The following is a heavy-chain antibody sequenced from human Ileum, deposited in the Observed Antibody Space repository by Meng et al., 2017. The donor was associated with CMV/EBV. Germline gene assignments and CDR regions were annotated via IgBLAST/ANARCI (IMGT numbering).Heavy chain of an antibody. D-gene: IGHD2-15*01. CDR3: ARGVAGGPFDY. V-gene: IGHV4-34*01. Sequence: VHLQQWGARLLKPSETLSLTCAVYGGSFSGYYWSWIRQPPGKGLEWIGEINHSGSTNYNPSLKSRVTISVDTSKNQFSLKLSSVTAADTAVYYCARGVAGGPFDYWGQGTLVTVSS. CDR1: GGSFSGYY. CDR2: INHSGST. J-gene: IGHJ4*02.